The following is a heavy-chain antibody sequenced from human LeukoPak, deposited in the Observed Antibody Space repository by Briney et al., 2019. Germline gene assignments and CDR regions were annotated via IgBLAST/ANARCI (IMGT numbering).Heavy chain of an antibody. D-gene: IGHD3-3*01. J-gene: IGHJ5*02. CDR3: ARSPRITIFGVDYPSVGFDP. V-gene: IGHV1-69*13. Sequence: SVKVSCKASGGTFSSYAISWVRQAPGQGLEWMGGIIPIFGTANYAQKFQGRVTITADESTSTAYMELSSLRSEDTAVYYCARSPRITIFGVDYPSVGFDPWGQGTLVTVSS. CDR1: GGTFSSYA. CDR2: IIPIFGTA.